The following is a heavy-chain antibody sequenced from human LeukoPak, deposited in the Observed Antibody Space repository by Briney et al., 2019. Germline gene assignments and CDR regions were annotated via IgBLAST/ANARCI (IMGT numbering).Heavy chain of an antibody. Sequence: SVKVSCKASGGTFSSYAISWVRQAPGQGLEWMGRIIPILGIANYAQKFQGRVTITADKSTSTAYMELSSLRSEDTAVYYCARAYYYGWGSSPVSIEYYFDYWGQGTLVTVSS. CDR1: GGTFSSYA. CDR2: IIPILGIA. J-gene: IGHJ4*02. D-gene: IGHD3-10*01. V-gene: IGHV1-69*04. CDR3: ARAYYYGWGSSPVSIEYYFDY.